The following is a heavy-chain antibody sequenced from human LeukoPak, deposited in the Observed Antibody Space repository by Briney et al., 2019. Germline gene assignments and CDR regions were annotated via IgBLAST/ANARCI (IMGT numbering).Heavy chain of an antibody. J-gene: IGHJ3*01. CDR1: GFTFSSYW. CDR2: IKQDGSEK. Sequence: PGGSLRLSCAASGFTFSSYWMSWVRQAPGKGLEWVANIKQDGSEKYYVDSVKGRFTISRDNAKNSLYLQMNSLRAEDTAIYYCAQPSRRVSSIMNAFNFWGHGTMATVSS. CDR3: AQPSRRVSSIMNAFNF. V-gene: IGHV3-7*03. D-gene: IGHD6-6*01.